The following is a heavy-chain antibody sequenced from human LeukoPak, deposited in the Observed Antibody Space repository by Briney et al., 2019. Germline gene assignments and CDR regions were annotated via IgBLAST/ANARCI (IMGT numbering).Heavy chain of an antibody. D-gene: IGHD3-3*01. CDR1: GYSFTSYW. CDR2: IYPGGSET. J-gene: IGHJ3*02. V-gene: IGHV5-51*01. CDR3: ARLITIFGVVKGPFDI. Sequence: RGESLKISCKGSGYSFTSYWIGWVRQMPGKGLDWMGIIYPGGSETRYSPSFQGQVTMSADKSISTAYLQWSSLKASDTAMYYCARLITIFGVVKGPFDIWGQGTMVTVSS.